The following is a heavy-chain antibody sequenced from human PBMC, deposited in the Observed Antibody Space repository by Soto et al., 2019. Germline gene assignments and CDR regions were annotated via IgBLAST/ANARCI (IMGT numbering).Heavy chain of an antibody. CDR1: GFTFSSYE. Sequence: EVQLVESGGGLVQPGGSLRLSCAASGFTFSSYEMNWVRQAPGKGLEWVSYISSSGSTIYYADSVKGRFTISRDNAKNSLYLQMNSLRAEDTAVYYCASGVVGDYPIYHWGQGTLVTVSS. V-gene: IGHV3-48*03. D-gene: IGHD4-17*01. CDR2: ISSSGSTI. J-gene: IGHJ5*02. CDR3: ASGVVGDYPIYH.